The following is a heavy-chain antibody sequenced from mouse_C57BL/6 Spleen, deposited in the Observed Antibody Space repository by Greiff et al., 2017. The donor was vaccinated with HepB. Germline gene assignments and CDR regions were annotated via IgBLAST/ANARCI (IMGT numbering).Heavy chain of an antibody. CDR2: ISYDGSN. D-gene: IGHD2-2*01. J-gene: IGHJ2*01. Sequence: EVKLMESGPGLVKPSQSLSLTCSVTGYSITSGYYWNWIRQFPGNKLEWMGYISYDGSNNYNPSLKNRISITRDTSKNQFFLKLNSVTTEDTATYYCASWLYYFDYWGQGTTLTVSS. V-gene: IGHV3-6*01. CDR1: GYSITSGYY. CDR3: ASWLYYFDY.